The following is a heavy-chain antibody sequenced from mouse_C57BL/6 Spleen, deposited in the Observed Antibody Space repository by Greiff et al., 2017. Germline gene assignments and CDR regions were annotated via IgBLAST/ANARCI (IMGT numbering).Heavy chain of an antibody. D-gene: IGHD1-1*01. CDR2: IDPENGDT. Sequence: VQLQQSGAELVRPGASVKLSCTASGFTIKDDYMHWVKQRPEQGLEWIGWIDPENGDTEYASKFQGKATITADTSSNTAYLQLSSLTSEDTAVYYCTRYYYGSSYYYFDYWGQGTTLTVSS. CDR1: GFTIKDDY. J-gene: IGHJ2*01. V-gene: IGHV14-4*01. CDR3: TRYYYGSSYYYFDY.